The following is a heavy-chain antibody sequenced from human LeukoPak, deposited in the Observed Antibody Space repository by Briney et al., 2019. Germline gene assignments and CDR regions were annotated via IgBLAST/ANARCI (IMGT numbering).Heavy chain of an antibody. J-gene: IGHJ6*03. CDR1: GFTFSSYS. D-gene: IGHD3-3*01. Sequence: GGSLRLSCAASGFTFSSYSMNWVRQAPGEGLEWVSYISSSSSTIYYADSVKGRFTISRDNAKNSLYLQMNSLRAEDTAVYYRARDVLRFLEWLAYMDVWGKGTTVTVSS. CDR2: ISSSSSTI. CDR3: ARDVLRFLEWLAYMDV. V-gene: IGHV3-48*01.